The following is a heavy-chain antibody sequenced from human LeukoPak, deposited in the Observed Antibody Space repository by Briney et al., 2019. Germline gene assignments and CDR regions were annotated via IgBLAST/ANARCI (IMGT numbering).Heavy chain of an antibody. J-gene: IGHJ4*02. Sequence: GASVKVSCKASGYTFTSYGISWVRQAPGQGLEWMGIINPSGGSTSYAQKFQGRVTMTRDTSTSTVYMELSSLRSEDTAVYYCARESSGYHRGGFDYWGQGTLVTVSS. D-gene: IGHD3-22*01. CDR1: GYTFTSYG. CDR3: ARESSGYHRGGFDY. CDR2: INPSGGST. V-gene: IGHV1-46*01.